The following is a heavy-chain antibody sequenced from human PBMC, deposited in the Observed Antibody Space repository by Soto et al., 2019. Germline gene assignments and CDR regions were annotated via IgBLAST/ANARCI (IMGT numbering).Heavy chain of an antibody. CDR2: SANSYAT. D-gene: IGHD6-19*01. CDR1: GFTFSSYA. J-gene: IGHJ4*02. CDR3: TRPAGEGDY. Sequence: GGSLRLSCAASGFTFSSYAMSWVRQAPGKGLEWVSANSYATAYAASVKGRFTISRDDSKNTAYLQMNSLKTEDTAVYYCTRPAGEGDYWGQGTLVTVSS. V-gene: IGHV3-23*01.